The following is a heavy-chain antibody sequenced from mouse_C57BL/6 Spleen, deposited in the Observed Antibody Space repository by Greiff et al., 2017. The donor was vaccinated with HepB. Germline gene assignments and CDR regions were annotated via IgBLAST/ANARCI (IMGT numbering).Heavy chain of an antibody. J-gene: IGHJ1*03. V-gene: IGHV1-82*01. D-gene: IGHD1-1*01. CDR1: GYAFSSSW. CDR3: ARSPYYYGSSYWYFDV. Sequence: VQLQQSGPELVKPGASVKISCKASGYAFSSSWMNWVKQRPGKGLEWIGRIYPGDGDTNYNGKVKGKATLTADKSSSTAYMQPSSLTSEDSAVYFFARSPYYYGSSYWYFDVWGTGTTVTVSS. CDR2: IYPGDGDT.